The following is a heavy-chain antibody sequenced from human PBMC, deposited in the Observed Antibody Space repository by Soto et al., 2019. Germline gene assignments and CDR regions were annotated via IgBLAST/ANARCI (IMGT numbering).Heavy chain of an antibody. Sequence: QITLKESGPTLLEPTQTLTLTCSFSGFSLTSSGVGVGWLRQAPGKALECLGIIYWDGDRRYNPCLRQRLTXXXXXXXXXXXXXXXXXXXXXXXXXXXXXXXXXXXXXXXXXXXPXGQGTLVTVS. CDR3: XXXXXXXXXXXXXXXXP. CDR2: IYWDGDR. J-gene: IGHJ5*02. CDR1: GFSLTSSGVG. V-gene: IGHV2-5*02.